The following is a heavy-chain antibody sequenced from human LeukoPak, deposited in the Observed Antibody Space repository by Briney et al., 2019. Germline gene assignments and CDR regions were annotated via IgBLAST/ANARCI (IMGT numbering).Heavy chain of an antibody. D-gene: IGHD3-3*01. CDR2: ISSNGGST. CDR3: ARARDDFWSYYYYYMDV. V-gene: IGHV3-64*01. Sequence: GGSLRLSCAASGFTLSSSGMIWVRQAPGKGLEYVSAISSNGGSTYYANSVKGRFTISRDNSKNMLYLQMGSLRAEDMAVYYCARARDDFWSYYYYYMDVWGKGTTVTVS. J-gene: IGHJ6*03. CDR1: GFTLSSSG.